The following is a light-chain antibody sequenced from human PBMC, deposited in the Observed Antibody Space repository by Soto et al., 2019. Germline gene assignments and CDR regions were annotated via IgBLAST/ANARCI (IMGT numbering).Light chain of an antibody. CDR3: QQYDNLPYT. V-gene: IGKV1-33*01. Sequence: DIQMTQSQSPLLASVGAGFTITSQGGRDISNHLHCYQQKQGKAPKHLIYDASNLETGVPSRFSGSGSGKDFTFTISSLQPEDIATYYCQQYDNLPYTFGQGTKLEIK. CDR1: RDISNH. J-gene: IGKJ2*01. CDR2: DAS.